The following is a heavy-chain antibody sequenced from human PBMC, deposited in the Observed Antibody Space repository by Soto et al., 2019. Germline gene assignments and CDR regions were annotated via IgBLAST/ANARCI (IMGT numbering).Heavy chain of an antibody. D-gene: IGHD4-17*01. V-gene: IGHV3-21*01. J-gene: IGHJ3*02. CDR2: ISGSSSYI. CDR3: TRDSNPDDYGGLDDAFDI. CDR1: GFTFSSYS. Sequence: EVQLVESGGGLVKPGGSLRLSCAASGFTFSSYSMNWVRQAPGKGLEWVSSISGSSSYIYHADSVKGRFTVSRDNAKNSLYLQMNSLRADDTAVYYCTRDSNPDDYGGLDDAFDIWGQGTMVTVSS.